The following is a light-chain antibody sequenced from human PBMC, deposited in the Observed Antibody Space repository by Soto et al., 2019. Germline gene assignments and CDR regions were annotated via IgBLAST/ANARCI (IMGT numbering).Light chain of an antibody. J-gene: IGKJ1*01. Sequence: IVFTQSPATLSLSPAKIATLSCRASQNISNYLIWYQQTPGQSPRLLIYDVSNRATGLPARFSGSGSGTDFTLTISRLEPEDFAVYYCQQRSNWPRTFGQGTKVDI. CDR2: DVS. V-gene: IGKV3-11*01. CDR3: QQRSNWPRT. CDR1: QNISNY.